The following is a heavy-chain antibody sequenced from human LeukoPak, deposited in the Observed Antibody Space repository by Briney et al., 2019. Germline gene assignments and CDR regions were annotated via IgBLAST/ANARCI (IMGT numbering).Heavy chain of an antibody. CDR2: INPNSGGT. J-gene: IGHJ4*02. CDR1: GYTFTGYY. CDR3: ARGSVYYVQ. V-gene: IGHV1-2*02. Sequence: GASVKVSCKASGYTFTGYYMHWVRQAPGQGLEWMGWINPNSGGTNYAQKFQGRVTMTGNTSISTAYMELSSLRSEDTAVYYCARGSVYYVQWGQGTLVTVSS. D-gene: IGHD3-22*01.